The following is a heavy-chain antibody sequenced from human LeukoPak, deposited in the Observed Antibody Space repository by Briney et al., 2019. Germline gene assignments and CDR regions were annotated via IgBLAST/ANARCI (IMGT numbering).Heavy chain of an antibody. J-gene: IGHJ6*03. CDR1: GGSISSGDYY. V-gene: IGHV4-30-4*08. Sequence: SETLSLTCTVSGGSISSGDYYWSWIRQPPGKGLEWIGYIYYSGSTYYNPSLKSRVTISVDTSKNQFSLKLSSVTAADTAVYYCARGVVVRGRYYYYMDVWGKGTTVTVSS. D-gene: IGHD2-21*01. CDR3: ARGVVVRGRYYYYMDV. CDR2: IYYSGST.